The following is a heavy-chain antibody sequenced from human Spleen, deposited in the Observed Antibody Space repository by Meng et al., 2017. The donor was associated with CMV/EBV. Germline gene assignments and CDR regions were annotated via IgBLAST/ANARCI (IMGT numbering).Heavy chain of an antibody. CDR3: ARGLFDL. V-gene: IGHV4-34*01. CDR1: GGSFIGYY. J-gene: IGHJ2*01. CDR2: INHSGST. Sequence: QVQLQRWGAGLLKPSETLSLSCAFYGGSFIGYYGSWIRQPPGKGREWIGEINHSGSTNYNPSLKSRVTISVDTSKNQFSLKLSSVTAADTAVYYCARGLFDLWGRGTLVTVSS.